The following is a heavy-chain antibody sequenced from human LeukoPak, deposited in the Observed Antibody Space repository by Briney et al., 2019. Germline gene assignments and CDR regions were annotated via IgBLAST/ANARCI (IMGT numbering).Heavy chain of an antibody. D-gene: IGHD2-2*01. CDR2: INHSGST. Sequence: SETLSLTCAVYGGSFRGYYWSWFRQPQGKGLEGIGEINHSGSTNYNPSLKSRVTISVDTSKNQFSLKLSSVTAADTAVYYCARVRYCSSTSCYSKSAFDIWGQGTMVTVSS. J-gene: IGHJ3*02. CDR1: GGSFRGYY. V-gene: IGHV4-34*01. CDR3: ARVRYCSSTSCYSKSAFDI.